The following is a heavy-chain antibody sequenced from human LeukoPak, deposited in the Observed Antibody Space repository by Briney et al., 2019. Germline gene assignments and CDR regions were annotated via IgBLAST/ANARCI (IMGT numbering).Heavy chain of an antibody. CDR2: ISNNGGST. CDR1: GFTFSSYA. D-gene: IGHD2-15*01. CDR3: ARGYCSGGSCLFDY. V-gene: IGHV3-64*02. Sequence: PGGSLRLSCAASGFTFSSYAMHWVRQAPGKGLEYVSAISNNGGSTYYADSVKGRFTISRDNSKNTLYLQMGSLRAEDMAVYYCARGYCSGGSCLFDYWGQGTLVTVSS. J-gene: IGHJ4*02.